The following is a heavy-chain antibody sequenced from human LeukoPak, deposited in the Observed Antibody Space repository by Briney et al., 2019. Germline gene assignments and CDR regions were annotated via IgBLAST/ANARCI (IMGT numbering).Heavy chain of an antibody. CDR3: ARANDFWSGYYSWTTFDY. Sequence: PSETLSLTCTVSGGSISSYYWSWSRPPPGEGLEWIGYTYYSGSTNYNPSLKSRVTISVDTSKNQFTLKLSSVTAADTAVYYCARANDFWSGYYSWTTFDYWGQGTLVTVSS. D-gene: IGHD3-3*01. CDR2: TYYSGST. J-gene: IGHJ4*02. V-gene: IGHV4-59*01. CDR1: GGSISSYY.